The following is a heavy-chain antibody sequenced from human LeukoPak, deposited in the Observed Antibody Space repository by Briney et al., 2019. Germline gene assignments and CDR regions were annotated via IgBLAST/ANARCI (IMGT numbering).Heavy chain of an antibody. Sequence: GGSLRLSCAASGFTFSSYAMSWVRQAPGKGLEWVSAISGGGGSTYYADSVKGRFTISRDNSKNTLYLQMNSLRAEDTAVYYCAKVRWLRDLSENWFDPWGQGTLVTVSS. D-gene: IGHD5-12*01. J-gene: IGHJ5*02. CDR2: ISGGGGST. CDR1: GFTFSSYA. V-gene: IGHV3-23*01. CDR3: AKVRWLRDLSENWFDP.